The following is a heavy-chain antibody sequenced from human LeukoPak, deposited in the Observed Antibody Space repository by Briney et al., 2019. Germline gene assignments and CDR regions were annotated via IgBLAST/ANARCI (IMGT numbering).Heavy chain of an antibody. CDR2: INPDGSSK. V-gene: IGHV3-11*04. J-gene: IGHJ4*02. CDR3: AREGYGVKRTFDY. CDR1: GFTFSDYF. Sequence: GGSLRLSCAASGFTFSDYFMSWIRQAPGKGLDWVSYINPDGSSKYYADSVKGRFTISRDNAKNSLYLQMNSLRAEDTAVYYCAREGYGVKRTFDYWGQGTLVTVSS. D-gene: IGHD5-12*01.